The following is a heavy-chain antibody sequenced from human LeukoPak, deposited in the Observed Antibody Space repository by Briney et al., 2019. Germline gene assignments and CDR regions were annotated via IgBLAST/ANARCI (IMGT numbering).Heavy chain of an antibody. D-gene: IGHD6-19*01. CDR2: IRYDGSNK. V-gene: IGHV3-30*02. CDR1: GFTFSSYG. Sequence: PGGSLRLSCAASGFTFSSYGMHWVRQAPGKGLEWVAFIRYDGSNKYYADSVKGRFTISRDNSKNTLYLQMNSLRTEDTAVYYCAKDAQQWLSNWFDPWGQGTLVTVSS. CDR3: AKDAQQWLSNWFDP. J-gene: IGHJ5*02.